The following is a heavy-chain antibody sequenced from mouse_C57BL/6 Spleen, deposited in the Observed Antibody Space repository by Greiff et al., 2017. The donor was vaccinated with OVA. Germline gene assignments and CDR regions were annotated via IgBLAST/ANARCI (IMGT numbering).Heavy chain of an antibody. J-gene: IGHJ2*01. CDR1: GYTFTSYW. Sequence: QVQLQQPGAELVTPGASVKLSCKASGYTFTSYWMHWVKQRPGRGLAWIGRLDPNSCGTKYNEKFKSKATLTVDKPSSTAYMQLSSLTSEDSAVYYCAREGELGRFDYWGQGTTLTVSS. CDR3: AREGELGRFDY. CDR2: LDPNSCGT. V-gene: IGHV1-72*01. D-gene: IGHD4-1*01.